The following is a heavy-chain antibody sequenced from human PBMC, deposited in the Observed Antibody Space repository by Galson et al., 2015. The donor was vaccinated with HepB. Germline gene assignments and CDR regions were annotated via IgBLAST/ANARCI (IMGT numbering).Heavy chain of an antibody. D-gene: IGHD3-22*01. CDR2: INTGNGNT. CDR3: ARDFYDSSGFYYFDY. J-gene: IGHJ4*02. CDR1: GYTFTSYA. V-gene: IGHV1-3*04. Sequence: SVKVSCKASGYTFTSYAMHWVRQAPRQRLEWMGWINTGNGNTKYSQKFQGRVTITRDTSASTAYMEVSSLRSEDTAVYYCARDFYDSSGFYYFDYWGQGSLVTVSS.